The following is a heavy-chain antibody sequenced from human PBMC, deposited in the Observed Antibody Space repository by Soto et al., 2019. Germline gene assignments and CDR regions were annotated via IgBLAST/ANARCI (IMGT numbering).Heavy chain of an antibody. CDR2: IWYDGSNK. V-gene: IGHV3-33*01. CDR1: GFTFSSYG. D-gene: IGHD2-21*02. CDR3: ARDGCGGDCYFYY. Sequence: QVQLVESGGGVVQPGRSLRLSCAASGFTFSSYGMHWVRQAPGKGLEWVAVIWYDGSNKYYADSVKGRFTISRDNSKKTLYLQMNSLRAEDTAVDYCARDGCGGDCYFYYWGQGTLVTVSS. J-gene: IGHJ4*02.